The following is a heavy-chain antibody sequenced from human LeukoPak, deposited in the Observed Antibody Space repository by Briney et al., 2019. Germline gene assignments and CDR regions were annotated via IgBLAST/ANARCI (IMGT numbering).Heavy chain of an antibody. D-gene: IGHD2-15*01. Sequence: SETLSLTCTVSGGSIGSTTYYWGWIRQPPGNGLEWIGSIYYSGNTYYNPSLNSRVTISVDTSKNQFSLKLSSVTAADTAVYYCATGDRRWFDPWGQGTLVTVSS. CDR3: ATGDRRWFDP. V-gene: IGHV4-39*07. CDR1: GGSIGSTTYY. CDR2: IYYSGNT. J-gene: IGHJ5*02.